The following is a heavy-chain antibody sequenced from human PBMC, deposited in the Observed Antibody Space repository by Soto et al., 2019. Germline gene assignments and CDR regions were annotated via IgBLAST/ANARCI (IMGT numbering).Heavy chain of an antibody. CDR1: GYTFTSYY. J-gene: IGHJ1*01. CDR2: INPSGGST. CDR3: ARGITMIVVGREAEYFQH. V-gene: IGHV1-46*01. D-gene: IGHD3-22*01. Sequence: ASVKVSCKASGYTFTSYYMHWVRQAPGQGLEWMGIINPSGGSTSYAQKFQGRVTMTRDTSTSTVYMKLSSLRSEDTAVYYCARGITMIVVGREAEYFQHWGQGTLLTVS.